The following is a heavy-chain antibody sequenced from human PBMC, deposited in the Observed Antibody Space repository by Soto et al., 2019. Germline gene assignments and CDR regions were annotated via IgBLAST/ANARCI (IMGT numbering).Heavy chain of an antibody. J-gene: IGHJ3*02. V-gene: IGHV4-39*01. Sequence: SETLSLTCTVSGGSISSSSYYWGWIRQPPGKGLEWIGSIYYSGSTYYNPSLKSRVTISVDTSKNQFFLKLSSVTAADTAVYYCARLLMTTVTTGAFDIWGQGTMVTVSS. CDR1: GGSISSSSYY. CDR3: ARLLMTTVTTGAFDI. D-gene: IGHD4-17*01. CDR2: IYYSGST.